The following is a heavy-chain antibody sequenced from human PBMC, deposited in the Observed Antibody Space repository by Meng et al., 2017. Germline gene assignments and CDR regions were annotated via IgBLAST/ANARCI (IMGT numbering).Heavy chain of an antibody. CDR2: ISAYNGNT. CDR3: ARDPRITGTTLPDY. CDR1: GYTFPSYG. V-gene: IGHV1-18*01. J-gene: IGHJ4*02. Sequence: VQLVQSGAEVQKPGASVKVSCNASGYTFPSYGISWVRQAPGQGLEWMGWISAYNGNTNYAQKLQGRVTMTTDTSTSTAYMELRSLRSDDTAVYYCARDPRITGTTLPDYWGQGTLVTVSS. D-gene: IGHD1-7*01.